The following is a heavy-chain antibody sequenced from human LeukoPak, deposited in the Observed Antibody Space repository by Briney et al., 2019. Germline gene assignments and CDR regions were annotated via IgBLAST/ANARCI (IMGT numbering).Heavy chain of an antibody. CDR2: INASENT. J-gene: IGHJ6*03. V-gene: IGHV4-4*07. CDR1: GGSINNFY. CDR3: ARGSNYYGSGSAYYYYMDV. D-gene: IGHD3-10*01. Sequence: SETLSLTCTFSGGSINNFYWSWIRQPAGKGLEWIGRINASENTNYNPSLKSRVTMSGDTSKNQFSLKLSSVTAADTAVYYCARGSNYYGSGSAYYYYMDVWGKGTTVTVSS.